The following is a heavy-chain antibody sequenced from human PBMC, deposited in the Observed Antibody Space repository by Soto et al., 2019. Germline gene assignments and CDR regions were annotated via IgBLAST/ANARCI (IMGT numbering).Heavy chain of an antibody. D-gene: IGHD6-19*01. CDR1: GGSRSSSSYH. CDR2: IYYGGST. V-gene: IGHV4-39*01. CDR3: ARHEAPSGWYFDY. J-gene: IGHJ4*02. Sequence: DTLSLTCTVSGGSRSSSSYHWGRYRQPPGKGLEWIGSIYYGGSTYYNPSLKSRVTISVDTSKNQFSLKLSSVTAADTAVYYCARHEAPSGWYFDYWGQGTLVTVS.